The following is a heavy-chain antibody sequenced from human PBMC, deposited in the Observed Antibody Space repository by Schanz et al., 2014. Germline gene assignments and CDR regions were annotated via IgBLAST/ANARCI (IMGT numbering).Heavy chain of an antibody. CDR3: ARGDPVAGLDY. CDR1: GFTFSNYS. CDR2: ISSTSSYI. V-gene: IGHV3-21*04. J-gene: IGHJ4*02. Sequence: EVHLEESGGGVVQPGRSLRLSCAASGFTFSNYSMNWVRQAPGKGLEWVSSISSTSSYIFYADSVKGRFTISRDNSKNTVYLQMNSLRGEDTGMYYCARGDPVAGLDYWGRGTLVTVSS.